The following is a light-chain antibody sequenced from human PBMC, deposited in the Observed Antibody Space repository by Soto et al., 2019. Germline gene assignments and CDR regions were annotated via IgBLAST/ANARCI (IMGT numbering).Light chain of an antibody. CDR3: QQYGTSPWT. V-gene: IGKV3-20*01. Sequence: EIVLTQSPGTLSLSPGERATLSCRASQSISSNYLAWYQQKPGQAPRLLIYGAFRWALGIPENFSGSGSGTDFTLTIYRLEPEDFAVYYCQQYGTSPWTFGQGTKVEIK. J-gene: IGKJ1*01. CDR1: QSISSNY. CDR2: GAF.